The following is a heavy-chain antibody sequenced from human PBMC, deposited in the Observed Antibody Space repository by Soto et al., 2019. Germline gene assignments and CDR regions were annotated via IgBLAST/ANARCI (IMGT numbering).Heavy chain of an antibody. Sequence: PSETLSLTCTVSGGSISSGGYYWSWIRQPPGKGLEWIGYIYYSGSTYYNPSLKSRVTISVDTSKNQFSLKLSSVTAADTAVYYCARVRMATTYYFDYWGQGTLVTVSS. D-gene: IGHD5-12*01. CDR1: GGSISSGGYY. CDR3: ARVRMATTYYFDY. V-gene: IGHV4-30-4*08. J-gene: IGHJ4*02. CDR2: IYYSGST.